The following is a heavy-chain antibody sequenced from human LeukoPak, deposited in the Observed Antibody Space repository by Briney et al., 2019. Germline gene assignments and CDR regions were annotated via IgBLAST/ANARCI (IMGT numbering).Heavy chain of an antibody. J-gene: IGHJ4*02. V-gene: IGHV3-53*01. Sequence: GGSLRLSCAASGFTFSSNSMSWVRQAPGKGLEWVSIIYNDDSKYYADSVKGRLTISRDNSKNTLYLQMNSLRAEDTAVYYCARDSSAFDYWGQGTLVTVSS. CDR1: GFTFSSNS. CDR2: IYNDDSK. CDR3: ARDSSAFDY.